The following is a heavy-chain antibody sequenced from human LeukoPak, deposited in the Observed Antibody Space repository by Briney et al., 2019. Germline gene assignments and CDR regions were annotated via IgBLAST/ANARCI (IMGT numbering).Heavy chain of an antibody. J-gene: IGHJ6*03. CDR1: GGSISSYY. CDR2: IHTGGST. Sequence: SETLSLTCTVSGGSISSYYWSWIRQPPGKGLEWIGYIHTGGSTNYNPSLKSRVTISVDTSKNQFSLKLSSVTAADTAVYYCARRITYMDVWGKGTTVTVSS. V-gene: IGHV4-4*09. D-gene: IGHD3-10*01. CDR3: ARRITYMDV.